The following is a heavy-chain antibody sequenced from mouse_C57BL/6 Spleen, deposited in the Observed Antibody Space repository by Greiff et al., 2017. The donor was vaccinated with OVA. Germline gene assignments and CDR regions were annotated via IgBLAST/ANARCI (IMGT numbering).Heavy chain of an antibody. CDR3: ARHGSSYWYFDV. V-gene: IGHV5-17*01. J-gene: IGHJ1*03. CDR1: GFTFSDYG. D-gene: IGHD1-1*01. Sequence: EVKLMESGGGLVKPGGSLKLSCAASGFTFSDYGMHWVRQAPEQGLEWVAYISSGSSTIYYADTVKGRFTISGDNAKNTLFLQMTSLRSEDTAMYYCARHGSSYWYFDVWGTGTTVTVSS. CDR2: ISSGSSTI.